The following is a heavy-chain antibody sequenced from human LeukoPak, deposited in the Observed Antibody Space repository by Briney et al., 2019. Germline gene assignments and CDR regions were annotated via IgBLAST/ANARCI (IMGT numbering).Heavy chain of an antibody. CDR2: FDPEDGET. CDR3: ATAVVVAASHYGMDV. CDR1: GYTLSELS. V-gene: IGHV1-24*01. D-gene: IGHD2-15*01. Sequence: GASVKVSCKVSGYTLSELSMHWVRQAPGKGLEWMGGFDPEDGETIYAQKFQGRVTMTEDTSTDTAYMELGSLRSEDTAVYYCATAVVVAASHYGMDVWGQGTTVTVSS. J-gene: IGHJ6*02.